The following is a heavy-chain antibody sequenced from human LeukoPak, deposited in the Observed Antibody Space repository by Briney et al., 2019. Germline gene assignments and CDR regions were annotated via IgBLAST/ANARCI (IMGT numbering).Heavy chain of an antibody. CDR2: ICHSGST. V-gene: IGHV4-30-2*01. Sequence: SETLSFTCAVSGGSISSGGYSWSWIRQPPGKGLEWIGYICHSGSTYYNPSLKSRVTISVDRSKNQFSLKLSSVTAADTAVYYCARVSATFRDAFDIWGQGTMVTVSS. J-gene: IGHJ3*02. D-gene: IGHD2/OR15-2a*01. CDR1: GGSISSGGYS. CDR3: ARVSATFRDAFDI.